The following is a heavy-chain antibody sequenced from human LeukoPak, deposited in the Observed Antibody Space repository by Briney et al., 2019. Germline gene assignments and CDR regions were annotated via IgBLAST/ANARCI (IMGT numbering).Heavy chain of an antibody. CDR3: ARVVPCWAWFDP. J-gene: IGHJ5*02. D-gene: IGHD2-15*01. Sequence: ASVKVSCKASGYTYTTYGISWVRQAPGQGLEWMGWISTYNANTNYAQKLQGRVTMTTDTSTSTAYMELRSLRSDDTAVYYCARVVPCWAWFDPWGPGTLVTVSS. V-gene: IGHV1-18*01. CDR1: GYTYTTYG. CDR2: ISTYNANT.